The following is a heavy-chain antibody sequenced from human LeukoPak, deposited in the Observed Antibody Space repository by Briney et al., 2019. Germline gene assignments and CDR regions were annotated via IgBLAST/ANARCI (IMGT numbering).Heavy chain of an antibody. Sequence: PGGSLRLSCAASGFTFTDYAMSWVRQAPEKGLEWISTMSDNGGETYYADSVKGRFAISRDNSKNTLFLQMNSLRAEDSAVYYCATDRERDPSVYSLVGGQGTLITVSS. CDR1: GFTFTDYA. J-gene: IGHJ4*02. V-gene: IGHV3-23*01. CDR3: ATDRERDPSVYSLV. D-gene: IGHD3-22*01. CDR2: MSDNGGET.